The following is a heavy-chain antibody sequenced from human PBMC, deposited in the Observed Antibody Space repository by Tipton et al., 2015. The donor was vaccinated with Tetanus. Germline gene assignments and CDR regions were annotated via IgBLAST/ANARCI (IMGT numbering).Heavy chain of an antibody. V-gene: IGHV4-4*02. J-gene: IGHJ4*02. CDR2: ISHNGST. CDR1: GGSISSNYW. Sequence: TLSLTCAVSGGSISSNYWWSWVRQSPGTGLEWIGEISHNGSTNYNPSLKSRVTISVDKSKNQFSLRLTSVTAADTAVYYCARIHDYWSGYFDFWGEGTLVTVSP. D-gene: IGHD3-3*01. CDR3: ARIHDYWSGYFDF.